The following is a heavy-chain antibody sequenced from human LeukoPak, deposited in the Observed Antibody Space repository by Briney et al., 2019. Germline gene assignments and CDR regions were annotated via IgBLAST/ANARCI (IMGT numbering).Heavy chain of an antibody. J-gene: IGHJ4*02. CDR1: GFTFSTYG. D-gene: IGHD1-26*01. CDR2: LSTSSSYI. CDR3: ARDDGSYSRSPGFDS. V-gene: IGHV3-21*01. Sequence: GGTLRLSCVASGFTFSTYGMSWVRQAPGKGLEWVSSLSTSSSYIYYADSVKGRFTVSRDNAKNSLYLQMNSLRAEDTAVYYCARDDGSYSRSPGFDSWGQGTLVTVSS.